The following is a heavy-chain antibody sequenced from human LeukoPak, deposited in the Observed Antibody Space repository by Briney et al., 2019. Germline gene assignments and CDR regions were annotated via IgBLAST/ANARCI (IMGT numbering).Heavy chain of an antibody. J-gene: IGHJ4*02. CDR2: ISGSGGST. V-gene: IGHV3-23*01. CDR3: AKDRGWLPFDY. D-gene: IGHD5-24*01. CDR1: GFTFSSHG. Sequence: PGGSLRLSCVASGFTFSSHGMSWVRQAPGKGLEWVSGISGSGGSTYYADSVKGRFTISRDNSKKTLYLQMNSLRAEDTAVYYCAKDRGWLPFDYWGQGTLVTVSS.